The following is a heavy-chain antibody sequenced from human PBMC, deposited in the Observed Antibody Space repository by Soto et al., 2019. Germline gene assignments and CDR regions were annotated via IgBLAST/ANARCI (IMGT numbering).Heavy chain of an antibody. J-gene: IGHJ5*02. CDR3: ARAVNYGDYWFDP. D-gene: IGHD4-17*01. CDR2: IIPILGIA. V-gene: IGHV1-69*02. CDR1: GGTFSSYT. Sequence: QVQLVQSGAEVQKPGSSVKVSCKASGGTFSSYTISWVRQAPGQGLEWMGRIIPILGIANYEQKFQGRVTITADKSTSTAYMELSSLRSEDTAVYYCARAVNYGDYWFDPWGQGTLVTVSS.